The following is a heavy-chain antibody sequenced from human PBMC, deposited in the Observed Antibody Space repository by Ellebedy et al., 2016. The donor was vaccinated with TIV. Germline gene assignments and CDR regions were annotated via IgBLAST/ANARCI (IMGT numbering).Heavy chain of an antibody. Sequence: SVKVSXXASGGTFSSYAISWVRQAPGQGLEWMGGIIPIFGTANYAQKFQGRVTITADESTSTAYMELSSLRSEDTAVYYCARDPAMVRGNGYFDYWGQGTLVTVSS. J-gene: IGHJ4*02. V-gene: IGHV1-69*13. D-gene: IGHD3-10*01. CDR3: ARDPAMVRGNGYFDY. CDR1: GGTFSSYA. CDR2: IIPIFGTA.